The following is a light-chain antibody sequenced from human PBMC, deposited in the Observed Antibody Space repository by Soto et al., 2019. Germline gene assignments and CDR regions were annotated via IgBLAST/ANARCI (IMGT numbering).Light chain of an antibody. V-gene: IGKV1D-12*01. Sequence: GDTVTITCRASQGISTWLAWHQQKPGKAPKLLIHGASTLQSEVPSRFSASGFGTDFTLTISSLQPEDFATYFCQQANSFPHTFGQGTRLDIK. CDR3: QQANSFPHT. CDR2: GAS. CDR1: QGISTW. J-gene: IGKJ2*01.